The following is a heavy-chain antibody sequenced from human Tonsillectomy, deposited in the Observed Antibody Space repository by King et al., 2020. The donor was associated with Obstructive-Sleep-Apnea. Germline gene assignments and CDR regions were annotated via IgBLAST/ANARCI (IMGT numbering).Heavy chain of an antibody. Sequence: QLQESGPGLVKPSGTLSLTCAVSGGSFSGSNWWSWVRQPPGKGLEWIGEIYHSESTNYNPSLKSRVIISVDKSKNQFSLKLSSVTAADTAVYYCARTTSGDYALDYWGQGTLVTVSS. CDR3: ARTTSGDYALDY. D-gene: IGHD4-17*01. J-gene: IGHJ4*02. V-gene: IGHV4-4*02. CDR1: GGSFSGSNW. CDR2: IYHSEST.